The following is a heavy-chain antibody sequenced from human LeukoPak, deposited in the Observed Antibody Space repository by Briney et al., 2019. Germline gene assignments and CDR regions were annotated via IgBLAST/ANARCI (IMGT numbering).Heavy chain of an antibody. CDR3: AREGTSGTHLNWFDP. V-gene: IGHV4-59*01. J-gene: IGHJ5*02. Sequence: SETLSLTCTVSGVSISSYYWSWIRQPPGKGLEWIGHIYGSGSTNYNPSLKSRVTLSVDTSKNQFSLKLSSVTAADTAVYYCAREGTSGTHLNWFDPWGQGTQVTVSS. CDR2: IYGSGST. D-gene: IGHD1-1*01. CDR1: GVSISSYY.